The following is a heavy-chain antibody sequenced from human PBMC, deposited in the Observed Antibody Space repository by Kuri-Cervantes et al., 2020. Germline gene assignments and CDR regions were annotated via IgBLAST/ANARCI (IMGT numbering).Heavy chain of an antibody. CDR2: INPNSGGT. CDR1: GYTFTGYY. V-gene: IGHV1-2*04. D-gene: IGHD4-23*01. J-gene: IGHJ4*02. CDR3: ARAGIHDYGGNSAFHFDY. Sequence: ASVKVSCKASGYTFTGYYMHWVRQAPGQGLEWMGWINPNSGGTNYAQKFQGWVTMTRDTSISTAYMELSSLRSDDTAVYYCARAGIHDYGGNSAFHFDYWGQGTLVTVSS.